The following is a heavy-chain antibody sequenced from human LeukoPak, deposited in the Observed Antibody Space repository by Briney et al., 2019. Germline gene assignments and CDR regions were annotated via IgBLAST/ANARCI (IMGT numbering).Heavy chain of an antibody. CDR2: IVVGSGNT. D-gene: IGHD3-3*01. V-gene: IGHV1-58*01. CDR3: AAGGLYYDFWSGYWDHGMDV. J-gene: IGHJ6*02. Sequence: ASVTVSCKASGFTFTSSAVQWVRQARGQRLEWIGWIVVGSGNTNYAQKFQERVTITRDMSTSTAYMELSSLRSEDTAVYYCAAGGLYYDFWSGYWDHGMDVWGQGTTVTVSS. CDR1: GFTFTSSA.